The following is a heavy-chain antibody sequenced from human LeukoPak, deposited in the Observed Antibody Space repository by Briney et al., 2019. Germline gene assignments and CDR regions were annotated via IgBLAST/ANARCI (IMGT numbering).Heavy chain of an antibody. CDR2: ISAYNGNT. CDR3: ARRVGAAQNWFDP. Sequence: ASVKVSCKASGYTFTSYGISWVRQAPGQGLEWMGWISAYNGNTNYAQKFQGRVTMTRDTSTSTVYMELSSLRSEDTAVYYCARRVGAAQNWFDPWGQGTLVTVSS. CDR1: GYTFTSYG. V-gene: IGHV1-18*01. D-gene: IGHD1-26*01. J-gene: IGHJ5*02.